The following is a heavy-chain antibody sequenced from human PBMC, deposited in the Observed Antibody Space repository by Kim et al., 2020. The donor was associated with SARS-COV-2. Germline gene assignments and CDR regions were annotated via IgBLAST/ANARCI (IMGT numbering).Heavy chain of an antibody. CDR1: GFCFSSYS. CDR2: ISSTSSTI. V-gene: IGHV3-48*02. D-gene: IGHD6-19*01. Sequence: GGSLRLSCAASGFCFSSYSMSWVRQAPGKGLEWVSYISSTSSTIFYADSVKGRFTISRDSAKNSLFLQMNSLRDEDTALYYCARGAVAGTRRFDYWGQGTLVTVSS. J-gene: IGHJ4*02. CDR3: ARGAVAGTRRFDY.